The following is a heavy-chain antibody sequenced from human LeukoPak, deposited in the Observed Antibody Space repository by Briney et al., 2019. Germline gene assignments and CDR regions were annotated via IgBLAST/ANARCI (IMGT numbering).Heavy chain of an antibody. CDR2: INHSGST. J-gene: IGHJ3*02. CDR3: ARRSRATFIVGATGAFDI. V-gene: IGHV4-34*01. CDR1: GGSFSGYY. Sequence: SETLSLTCAVYGGSFSGYYWSWIRQPPGKGLEWLGEINHSGSTNYNPSLKSRVTISVDTSKNQFSLKLSSVTAADTAVYYCARRSRATFIVGATGAFDIWGQGTMVTVSS. D-gene: IGHD1-26*01.